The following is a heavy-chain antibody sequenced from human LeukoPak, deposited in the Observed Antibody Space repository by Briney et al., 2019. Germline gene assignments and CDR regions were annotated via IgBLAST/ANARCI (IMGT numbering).Heavy chain of an antibody. D-gene: IGHD5/OR15-5a*01. Sequence: ASVKVSCQSSGYGFSDVYFNWVRQAPGQGLEWMGWINPHSGATNYAQRFQGRVSMDASIDTAYMELSRLTSDDTAVYYCATSSSVTHTRDPWGQGTLVTVSS. V-gene: IGHV1-2*02. CDR1: GYGFSDVY. J-gene: IGHJ5*02. CDR3: ATSSSVTHTRDP. CDR2: INPHSGAT.